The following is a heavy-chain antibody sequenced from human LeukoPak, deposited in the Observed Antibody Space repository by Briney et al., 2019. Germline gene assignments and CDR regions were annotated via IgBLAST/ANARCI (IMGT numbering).Heavy chain of an antibody. J-gene: IGHJ5*02. CDR1: GYTFTSYA. D-gene: IGHD5-12*01. CDR2: INAGNGNT. CDR3: ARDGLDGYSGYDSAWFDP. Sequence: ASVKVSCKASGYTFTSYAMHWVRQAPGQRLEWMGWINAGNGNTKYSQKFRGRVTITRDTSASTAYMELSSLRSEDTAVYYCARDGLDGYSGYDSAWFDPWGQGTLVTVSS. V-gene: IGHV1-3*01.